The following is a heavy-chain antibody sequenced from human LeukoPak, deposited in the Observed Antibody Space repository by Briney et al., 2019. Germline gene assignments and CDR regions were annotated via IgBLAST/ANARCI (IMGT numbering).Heavy chain of an antibody. Sequence: SETLSLTCIVSGGSISSSSYYWGWIRHPPGKGLEWIGNIYYSGNTYYNPSLKSRVTTSLDTSKNQFSLKLNSVTAADTAVYYCASVRRGFGESSKYYAYYYMGVWGKGTTVTISS. CDR1: GGSISSSSYY. D-gene: IGHD3-10*01. CDR2: IYYSGNT. J-gene: IGHJ6*03. V-gene: IGHV4-39*01. CDR3: ASVRRGFGESSKYYAYYYMGV.